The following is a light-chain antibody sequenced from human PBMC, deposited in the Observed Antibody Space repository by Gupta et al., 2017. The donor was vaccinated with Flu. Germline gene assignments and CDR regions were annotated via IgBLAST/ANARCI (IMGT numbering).Light chain of an antibody. CDR2: KAS. Sequence: PPTLSAYVGDRVTITCRASQSLSSWLAWYQQKPGKAPNLLIYKASNLESGVPSRFSGSGSGTEFTLTISSLQPDDFATYYCQQDDSYSLTFGGGTKVEI. V-gene: IGKV1-5*03. CDR3: QQDDSYSLT. CDR1: QSLSSW. J-gene: IGKJ4*01.